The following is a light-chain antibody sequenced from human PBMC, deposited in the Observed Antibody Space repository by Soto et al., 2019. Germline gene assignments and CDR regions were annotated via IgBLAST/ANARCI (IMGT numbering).Light chain of an antibody. Sequence: IVLTQSPATLYLSPGERATFSCRASQSISFYLTWYQHKPGQAPRLLIYDASNMATGIPARFSGSGYGTDFTLTISSLEPEDFAVYYCQQRSNWPTFGQGTRLEIK. CDR2: DAS. J-gene: IGKJ5*01. V-gene: IGKV3-11*01. CDR3: QQRSNWPT. CDR1: QSISFY.